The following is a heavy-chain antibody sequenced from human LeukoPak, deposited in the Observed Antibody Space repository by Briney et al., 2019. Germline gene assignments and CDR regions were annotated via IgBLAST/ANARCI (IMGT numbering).Heavy chain of an antibody. V-gene: IGHV4-30-2*01. CDR3: ARAGLYGSGRIDY. D-gene: IGHD3-10*01. Sequence: SEALSLTCAVSGGSISSGGYSWSWIRQPPGKGLEWIGYIYHSGSTYYNPSLKSRVTISVDRSKNQFSLKLSSVTAADTAVYYCARAGLYGSGRIDYWGQGTLVTVSS. CDR1: GGSISSGGYS. CDR2: IYHSGST. J-gene: IGHJ4*02.